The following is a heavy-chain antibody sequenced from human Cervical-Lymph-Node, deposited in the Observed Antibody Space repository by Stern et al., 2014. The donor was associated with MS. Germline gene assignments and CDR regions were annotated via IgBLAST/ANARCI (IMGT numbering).Heavy chain of an antibody. CDR1: GGSISSGGYY. CDR3: ARAGQDYGDYGNSWFDP. D-gene: IGHD4-17*01. V-gene: IGHV4-31*01. CDR2: IYYSGST. Sequence: VQLVESGPGLVKPSQTLSLTCTVSGGSISSGGYYWSWIRQHPGKGLEGIGDIYYSGSTYYNPSLKSLVTISVDTSKNQFSLKLSSVTAADTAVYYCARAGQDYGDYGNSWFDPWGQGTLVTVSS. J-gene: IGHJ5*02.